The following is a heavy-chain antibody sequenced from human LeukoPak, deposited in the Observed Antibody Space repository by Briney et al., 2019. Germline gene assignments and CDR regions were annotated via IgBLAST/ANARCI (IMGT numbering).Heavy chain of an antibody. CDR2: IRNDGSNK. D-gene: IGHD4-17*01. J-gene: IGHJ4*02. V-gene: IGHV3-30*02. CDR3: AKDLLRCDY. Sequence: PGGSLRLSCVASGFTFSSNGMHWVRQAPGKGLEWVAFIRNDGSNKYYVDSVKGRFTISRDNSKNTLYLQMNSLRAEDTAVYYCAKDLLRCDYWGQGTLVTVSS. CDR1: GFTFSSNG.